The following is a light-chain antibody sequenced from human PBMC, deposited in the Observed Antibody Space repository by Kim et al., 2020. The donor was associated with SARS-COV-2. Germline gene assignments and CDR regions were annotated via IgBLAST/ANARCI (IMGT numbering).Light chain of an antibody. J-gene: IGLJ2*01. V-gene: IGLV6-57*01. Sequence: KTVIISCIRSSGSIANNYVQWYQQRPRNSPTIVIYESNQKPSGVPDRFSGSIDSSSNSASLTISGLKTEDEADYYCQSYDSTNPVVFGGGTQLTVL. CDR3: QSYDSTNPVV. CDR1: SGSIANNY. CDR2: ESN.